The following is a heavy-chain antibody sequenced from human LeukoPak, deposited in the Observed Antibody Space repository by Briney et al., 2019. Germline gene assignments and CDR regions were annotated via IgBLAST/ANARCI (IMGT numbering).Heavy chain of an antibody. V-gene: IGHV4-31*03. J-gene: IGHJ4*02. CDR2: IYCSGST. Sequence: PSETLSLTCTVSGGSISSGGYYWSWIRQHPGKGLEWIGYIYCSGSTYYNPSLKSRVTISVDTSKNQFSLKLSSVTAADTAVYYCARVSLDTAMVCFDYWGQGTLVTVSS. CDR1: GGSISSGGYY. CDR3: ARVSLDTAMVCFDY. D-gene: IGHD5-18*01.